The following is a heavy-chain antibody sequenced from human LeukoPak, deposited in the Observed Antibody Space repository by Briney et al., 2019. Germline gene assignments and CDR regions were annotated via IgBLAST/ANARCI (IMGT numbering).Heavy chain of an antibody. D-gene: IGHD3-22*01. J-gene: IGHJ4*02. V-gene: IGHV1-2*02. CDR2: ISPNSGGT. CDR1: GGTFSSYA. CDR3: ARGYDSSGYYYSYYFDY. Sequence: GASVKVSCKASGGTFSSYAISWVRQAPGQGLEWMGWISPNSGGTNYAQKFQGRVTMTRDTSISTAYMELSRLRSDDTAVYYCARGYDSSGYYYSYYFDYWGQGTLVTVSS.